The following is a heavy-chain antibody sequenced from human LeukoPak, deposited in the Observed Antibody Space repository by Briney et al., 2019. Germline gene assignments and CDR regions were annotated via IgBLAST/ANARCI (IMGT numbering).Heavy chain of an antibody. V-gene: IGHV3-21*01. D-gene: IGHD3-22*01. Sequence: GGSLRLSCAASGFTFSIYSMNWVRQAPGKGLEWVSSISSSSSYIYYADSVKGRFTISRDNAKNTVYLQMNSLRAEDTAVYYCARVLSGSWDWFDPWGQGTLVTVSS. CDR2: ISSSSSYI. CDR3: ARVLSGSWDWFDP. J-gene: IGHJ5*02. CDR1: GFTFSIYS.